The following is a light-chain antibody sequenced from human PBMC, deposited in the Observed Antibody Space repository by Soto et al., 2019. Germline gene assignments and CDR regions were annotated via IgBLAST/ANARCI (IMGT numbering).Light chain of an antibody. CDR3: CSYAGSRTYV. Sequence: TQPASVSVPAGHSTFISCNGSSSDVGSYDLVSWYLQYPGKAPKVIIFEGTKRPSGVSDRFSGSKSGNTASLTISGLQTEDEADYYCCSYAGSRTYVFGPGTKVTVL. CDR1: SSDVGSYDL. V-gene: IGLV2-23*01. CDR2: EGT. J-gene: IGLJ1*01.